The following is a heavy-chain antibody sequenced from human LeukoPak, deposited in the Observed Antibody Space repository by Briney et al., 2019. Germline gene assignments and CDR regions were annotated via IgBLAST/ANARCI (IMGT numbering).Heavy chain of an antibody. CDR1: GGSFSDYY. J-gene: IGHJ3*02. D-gene: IGHD2-2*01. CDR3: ARQGTLGYCSSTSCYQRLGDAFDI. V-gene: IGHV4-34*01. CDR2: FDHGGST. Sequence: SETLSLTCAVYGGSFSDYYWTWIRQPPGKGLEWIGEFDHGGSTNYNPSLKSRLTISIDTSKSQFSLNLRSVTAADTAVYYCARQGTLGYCSSTSCYQRLGDAFDIWGQGTMVTVSS.